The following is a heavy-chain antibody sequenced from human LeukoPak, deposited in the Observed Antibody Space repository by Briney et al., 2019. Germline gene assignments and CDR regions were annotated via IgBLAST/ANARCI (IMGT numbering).Heavy chain of an antibody. CDR3: ARDPGYSSGWDYYYYYMDV. D-gene: IGHD6-19*01. Sequence: SETPSLTCTVSGGSISSYYWSWIRQPPGKGLEWIGYIYYSGSTNYNPSLKSRVTISVDTSKNQFSLKLSSVTAADTAVYYCARDPGYSSGWDYYYYYMDVWGKGTTVTVSS. CDR1: GGSISSYY. J-gene: IGHJ6*03. V-gene: IGHV4-59*01. CDR2: IYYSGST.